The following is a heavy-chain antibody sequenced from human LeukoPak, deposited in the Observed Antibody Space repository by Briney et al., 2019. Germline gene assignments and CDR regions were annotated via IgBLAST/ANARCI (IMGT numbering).Heavy chain of an antibody. D-gene: IGHD6-13*01. CDR2: IYYSGST. Sequence: SETLSLTCTVSGGSISSGGYYWSWIRQPPGKGLEWIGYIYYSGSTYYNPSLKSRVTISVDTSKNQFSLKLSSVTAADTAVYYCARSRIAAAGSTWYFDLWGRGTLVTVSS. J-gene: IGHJ2*01. V-gene: IGHV4-30-4*01. CDR3: ARSRIAAAGSTWYFDL. CDR1: GGSISSGGYY.